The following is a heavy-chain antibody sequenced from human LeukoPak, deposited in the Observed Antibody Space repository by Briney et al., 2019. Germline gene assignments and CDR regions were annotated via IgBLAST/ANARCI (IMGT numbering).Heavy chain of an antibody. CDR1: GYTFTIYA. V-gene: IGHV7-4-1*02. D-gene: IGHD6-19*01. J-gene: IGHJ5*02. CDR2: INTNNGNP. Sequence: ASVKVSCKASGYTFTIYAMNWVRQAPGQGLEWMGWINTNNGNPTYAQGFTGRFVFSLDTSVSTAYLQISSLKAEDTAVYYCARGAKAVGRPLNWFDPWGQGTLVTVSS. CDR3: ARGAKAVGRPLNWFDP.